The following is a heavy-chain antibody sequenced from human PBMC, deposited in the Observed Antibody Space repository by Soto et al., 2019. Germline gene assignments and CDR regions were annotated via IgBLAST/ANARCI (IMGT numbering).Heavy chain of an antibody. V-gene: IGHV3-23*01. Sequence: EVQLLESGGGLVQPGGSLRLSCAASGLTFGSYPMSWVRQAPGKGLQWVSSISVSAGTTYYADSVKGRFTISRDNSKNTLYLQMNSLRAEDTAVYYCAKDGIRGIHIDNWGQGTLVTVSS. J-gene: IGHJ4*02. CDR2: ISVSAGTT. CDR1: GLTFGSYP. CDR3: AKDGIRGIHIDN.